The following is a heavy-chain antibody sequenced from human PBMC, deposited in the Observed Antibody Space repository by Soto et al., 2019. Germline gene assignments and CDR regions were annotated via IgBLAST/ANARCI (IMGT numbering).Heavy chain of an antibody. CDR2: IIPIFGTA. V-gene: IGHV1-69*12. D-gene: IGHD2-15*01. Sequence: QVQLVQSGAEVKKPGSSVKVSCKASGGTFSSYAISWVRQAPGQGLEWMGGIIPIFGTANYAQKFQGRVKITAEESTSRAYVEMGSLRSEEKAVYYCARESRYCSGGSCYFLPGIDYWGQGTLVTVSS. CDR1: GGTFSSYA. J-gene: IGHJ4*02. CDR3: ARESRYCSGGSCYFLPGIDY.